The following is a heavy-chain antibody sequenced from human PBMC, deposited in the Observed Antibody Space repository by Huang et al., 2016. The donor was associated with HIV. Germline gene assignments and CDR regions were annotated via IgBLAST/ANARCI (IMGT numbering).Heavy chain of an antibody. V-gene: IGHV4-34*01. CDR1: GGSFSSYS. Sequence: QVQLQQWGAGLLKPSETLSLTCAVYGGSFSSYSWSWIRQSPGTGPHWVGEIDHSGATTYNPSLQSRLTISVDTSKNQFSLRLTSVTAADTAVYYCASRRPRVRGGGGDFPSWGQGTLVTVSS. J-gene: IGHJ4*02. CDR2: IDHSGAT. D-gene: IGHD3-10*01. CDR3: ASRRPRVRGGGGDFPS.